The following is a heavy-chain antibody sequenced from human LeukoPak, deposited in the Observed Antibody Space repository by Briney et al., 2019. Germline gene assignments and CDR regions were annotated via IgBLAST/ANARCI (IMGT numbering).Heavy chain of an antibody. Sequence: SETLSLTCTVSGYSISSGYYWGWIRQPPGKGLEWIGSIYHSGSTYYNPSLKSRVTISVDTSKNQFSLKLSSVTAADTAVYYRASWIDYWGQGTLVTVSS. D-gene: IGHD1-1*01. CDR1: GYSISSGYY. CDR2: IYHSGST. J-gene: IGHJ4*02. V-gene: IGHV4-38-2*02. CDR3: ASWIDY.